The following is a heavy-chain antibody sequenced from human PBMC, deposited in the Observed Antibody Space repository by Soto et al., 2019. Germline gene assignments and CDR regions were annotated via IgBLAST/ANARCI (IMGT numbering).Heavy chain of an antibody. J-gene: IGHJ4*02. Sequence: GGSXRLSCSSAVFTFINACINLFRHAPGKGLEWIGRIKKRADGGTADHATPVKGRFTISRDDSKNTLYLQMNSLKTEDTAVYYCTKVNHYPYDSRGNCYWGQGPLVKVS. CDR2: IKKRADGGTA. V-gene: IGHV3-15*01. CDR3: TKVNHYPYDSRGNCY. CDR1: VFTFINAC. D-gene: IGHD3-22*01.